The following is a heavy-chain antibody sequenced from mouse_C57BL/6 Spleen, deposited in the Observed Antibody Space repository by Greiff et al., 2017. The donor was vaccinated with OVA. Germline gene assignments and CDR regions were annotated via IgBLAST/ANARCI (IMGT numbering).Heavy chain of an antibody. Sequence: EVHLVESGPGLVKPSQSLSLTCSVTGYSITSGYYWNWIRQFPGNKLEWMGYISYDGSNNYNPSLKNRISITRDTSKNQFFLKLNSVTTEDTATYYCARKDDYDHYAMDDWGQGTSVTVSS. D-gene: IGHD2-4*01. J-gene: IGHJ4*01. V-gene: IGHV3-6*01. CDR1: GYSITSGYY. CDR2: ISYDGSN. CDR3: ARKDDYDHYAMDD.